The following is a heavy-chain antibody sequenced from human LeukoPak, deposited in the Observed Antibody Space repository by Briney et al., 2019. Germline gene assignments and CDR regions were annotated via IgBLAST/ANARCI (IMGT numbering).Heavy chain of an antibody. D-gene: IGHD3-3*01. Sequence: SETLSLTCTVSGGSISSYYWSWIRQPPGQGLEWIGEINHSGSTNYNPSLKSRVTISVDTSKNQFSLKLSSVTAADTAVYYCARRATEGTYYDFWSGYYKGYNWFDPWGQGTLVTVSS. CDR1: GGSISSYY. CDR2: INHSGST. CDR3: ARRATEGTYYDFWSGYYKGYNWFDP. J-gene: IGHJ5*02. V-gene: IGHV4-34*01.